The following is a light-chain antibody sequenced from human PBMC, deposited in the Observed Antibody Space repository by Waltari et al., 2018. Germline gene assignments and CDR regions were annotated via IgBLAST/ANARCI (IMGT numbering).Light chain of an antibody. CDR2: GAS. J-gene: IGKJ1*01. CDR1: ENIDSR. V-gene: IGKV1-5*03. CDR3: QPYMNYFKT. Sequence: KMTQSPDTLSASVGDRVTITCRASENIDSRLAWYQQKPGKAPQLLIYGASNLENGVPLRFMGSGSGTEFTLTISSLQPDDYATYHCQPYMNYFKTFGQGTKVEI.